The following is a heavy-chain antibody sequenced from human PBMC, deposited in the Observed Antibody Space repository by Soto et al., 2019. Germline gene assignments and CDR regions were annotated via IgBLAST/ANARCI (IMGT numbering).Heavy chain of an antibody. Sequence: SETLSLTCAVYGGSFSGYYWSWIRQPPGKGLEWIGEINHSGSTNYNPSLKSRVTISVDTSKNQFSLKLSSVTAADTAVYYCARTYYYGSGSYYWGQGTLVTVSS. CDR2: INHSGST. J-gene: IGHJ4*02. CDR3: ARTYYYGSGSYY. CDR1: GGSFSGYY. D-gene: IGHD3-10*01. V-gene: IGHV4-34*01.